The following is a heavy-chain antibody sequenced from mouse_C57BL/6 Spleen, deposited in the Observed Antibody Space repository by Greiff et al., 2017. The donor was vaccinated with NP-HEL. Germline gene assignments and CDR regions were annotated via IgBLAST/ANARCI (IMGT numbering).Heavy chain of an antibody. J-gene: IGHJ3*01. V-gene: IGHV1-22*01. CDR2: INPNNGGT. D-gene: IGHD2-3*01. CDR1: GYTFTDYN. CDR3: ARVDGYYSWFAY. Sequence: EVQLQQSGPELVKPGASVKMSCKASGYTFTDYNMHWVKQSHGKSLEWIGYINPNNGGTSYNQKFKGKATLTVNKSSSTDYMELRSLTSEESAVYYCARVDGYYSWFAYWGQGTLVTVSA.